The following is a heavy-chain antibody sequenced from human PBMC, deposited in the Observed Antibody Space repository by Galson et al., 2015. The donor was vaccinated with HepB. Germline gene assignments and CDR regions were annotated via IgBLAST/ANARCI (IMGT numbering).Heavy chain of an antibody. J-gene: IGHJ6*03. Sequence: VSGGIVSSGAYYWSWMRQHPGKGLEWIGYIYYSGSTEYNPSLKSRVTISVDTSKNQFSLKLNSVTVADTAVYYCARGPHTRSLNFYYRDVWGKGTTVTVSS. CDR2: IYYSGST. V-gene: IGHV4-31*02. CDR1: GGIVSSGAYY. CDR3: ARGPHTRSLNFYYRDV.